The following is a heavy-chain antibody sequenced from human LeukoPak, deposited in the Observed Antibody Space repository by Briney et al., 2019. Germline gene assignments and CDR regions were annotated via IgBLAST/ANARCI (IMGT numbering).Heavy chain of an antibody. D-gene: IGHD1-1*01. CDR3: ARVELERRALPDAFDI. J-gene: IGHJ3*02. CDR2: INPNSGGT. V-gene: IGHV1-2*02. CDR1: GYTFTGYY. Sequence: ASVKVSCKASGYTFTGYYMHWVRQAPGQGLEWMGWINPNSGGTNYAQKFQGRVTMTRDTSIRTAYMELSRLRSDDTAVYYCARVELERRALPDAFDIWGQGTMVTVS.